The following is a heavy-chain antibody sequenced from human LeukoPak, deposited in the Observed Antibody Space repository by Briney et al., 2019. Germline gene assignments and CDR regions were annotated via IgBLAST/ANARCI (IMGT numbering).Heavy chain of an antibody. D-gene: IGHD5-18*01. CDR1: GSSFTSYW. Sequence: GESLKISCKGFGSSFTSYWIGWVRQTAGKGLEWMGVIYPGDSRVRYNPSFEGQVTISADKSISTAYLQWSSLKASDTAMYYCACREFYSPWPGPWGRGTLVTVSS. CDR2: IYPGDSRV. CDR3: ACREFYSPWPGP. V-gene: IGHV5-51*01. J-gene: IGHJ5*02.